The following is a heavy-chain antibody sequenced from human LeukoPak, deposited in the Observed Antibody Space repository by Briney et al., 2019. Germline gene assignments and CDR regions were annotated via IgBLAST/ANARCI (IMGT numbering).Heavy chain of an antibody. CDR3: ARVYGSSTSCHLFDY. V-gene: IGHV3-74*01. J-gene: IGHJ4*02. Sequence: GGSLRLSCAVSGFTFSSYWMHWVRQAPGKGLVWVSRIDRDGSRINYADSVKGRFTISRDNAKNSLYLQMNSLRAEDTALYHCARVYGSSTSCHLFDYWGQETLVTVSS. D-gene: IGHD2-2*01. CDR2: IDRDGSRI. CDR1: GFTFSSYW.